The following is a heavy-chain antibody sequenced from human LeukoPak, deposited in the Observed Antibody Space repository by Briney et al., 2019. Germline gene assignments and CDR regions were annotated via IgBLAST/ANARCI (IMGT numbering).Heavy chain of an antibody. CDR1: GGSIRSYY. D-gene: IGHD3-10*01. CDR2: IYYSGST. J-gene: IGHJ4*02. CDR3: ARGGFFLDY. Sequence: SETLSLTCTVSGGSIRSYYWSWIRQPPGKGLEWIGYIYYSGSTNYNPSPKSRVTISVDTSKNQLSLKLSSVTAADTAVYYCARGGFFLDYWGQGTLVTVSS. V-gene: IGHV4-59*01.